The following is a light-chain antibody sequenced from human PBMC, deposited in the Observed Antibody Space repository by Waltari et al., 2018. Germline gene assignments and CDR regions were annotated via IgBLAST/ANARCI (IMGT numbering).Light chain of an antibody. Sequence: DIVMTQSPDSLALSLGERATITCNSSQSGFYNSNNKNYLAWYQQKPGQPPKLLIYWASTREPGVPDRFSGSASGANFTLTISSLQAEDVAIYYCQQYYTPPYTFGRGTKLEIK. J-gene: IGKJ2*01. CDR2: WAS. CDR1: QSGFYNSNNKNY. CDR3: QQYYTPPYT. V-gene: IGKV4-1*01.